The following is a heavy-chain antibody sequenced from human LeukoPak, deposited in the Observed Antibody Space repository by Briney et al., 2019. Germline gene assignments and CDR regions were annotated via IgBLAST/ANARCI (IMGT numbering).Heavy chain of an antibody. Sequence: PSETLSLTCAVYGGSFSGYYWSWIRQPPGKGLEWLGEINHSGSTNYNPSLKSRVTISVDTSKNQFSLKLSSVTAADTAVYYCARATWLPVGLYYYDSSGYYYYFDSWGQGTLVTVSS. CDR3: ARATWLPVGLYYYDSSGYYYYFDS. CDR1: GGSFSGYY. D-gene: IGHD3-22*01. CDR2: INHSGST. V-gene: IGHV4-34*01. J-gene: IGHJ4*02.